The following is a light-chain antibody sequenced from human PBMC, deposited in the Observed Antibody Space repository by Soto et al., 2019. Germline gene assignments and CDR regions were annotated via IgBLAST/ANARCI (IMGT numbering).Light chain of an antibody. CDR3: SSYTSSSTLV. V-gene: IGLV2-14*01. CDR1: SSDVGGYNY. J-gene: IGLJ3*02. CDR2: DVS. Sequence: QSALTQPASVSGSPGQTITISCTGTSSDVGGYNYVSWYQQHPGKAHKLMIYDVSNRPSGVSNRFSGSKSGKTASLTISGLQAEDEAYYYCSSYTSSSTLVFGGGTKLTVL.